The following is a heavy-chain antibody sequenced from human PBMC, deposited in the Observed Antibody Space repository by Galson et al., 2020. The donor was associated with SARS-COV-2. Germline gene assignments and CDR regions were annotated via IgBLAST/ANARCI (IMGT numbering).Heavy chain of an antibody. J-gene: IGHJ4*02. CDR1: GYFFTSNW. Sequence: GESMKISCKGSGYFFTSNWIGWVRQVPGKGLEWMGIIYPGDSDTRYSTSFQGQVTISADKSINTAYLQWSSLKASDTAMYYCAMSPQLLPATDWGQGTLVTVSS. CDR2: IYPGDSDT. V-gene: IGHV5-51*01. D-gene: IGHD2-2*01. CDR3: AMSPQLLPATD.